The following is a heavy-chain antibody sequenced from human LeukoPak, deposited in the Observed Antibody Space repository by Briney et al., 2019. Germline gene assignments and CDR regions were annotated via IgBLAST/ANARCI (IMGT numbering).Heavy chain of an antibody. CDR1: GGSISSGGYY. V-gene: IGHV4-31*03. D-gene: IGHD1-14*01. CDR3: ARGAKTGRTV. CDR2: IYYSGST. Sequence: PSETLSLTCTVSGGSISSGGYYWSWIRQHPGKGLEWVGYIYYSGSTYYNPSLKSRVTISVDTSKNQFSLKLSSVTAADTAVYYCARGAKTGRTVWGRGTLVTVSS. J-gene: IGHJ4*02.